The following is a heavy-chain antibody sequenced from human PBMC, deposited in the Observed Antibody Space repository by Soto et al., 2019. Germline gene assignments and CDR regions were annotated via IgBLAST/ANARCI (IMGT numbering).Heavy chain of an antibody. CDR1: GYTFTTYW. CDR3: ACPRLDYGDRAYDY. V-gene: IGHV5-10-1*03. D-gene: IGHD2-21*02. Sequence: EVQLVQSGAEVKKPGESLRISCQGSGYTFTTYWITWVRQMPGRGLEWMGRIDPSDSYTNYSPSFQGHVTISADKSTNAAYLEWRSLKASDSAIYYCACPRLDYGDRAYDYWGQGTLVTVSS. J-gene: IGHJ4*02. CDR2: IDPSDSYT.